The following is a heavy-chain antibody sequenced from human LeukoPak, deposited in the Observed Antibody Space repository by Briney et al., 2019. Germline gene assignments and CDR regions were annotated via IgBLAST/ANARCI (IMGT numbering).Heavy chain of an antibody. V-gene: IGHV3-21*01. D-gene: IGHD2-2*01. J-gene: IGHJ1*01. CDR2: ITSSSGYI. CDR3: ARDGDRDIVVVPAVSH. CDR1: GFTFSSYG. Sequence: GGSLRLSCAASGFTFSSYGMHWVRQAPGKGLEWVSSITSSSGYIYYSDSVKGRFTISRDNAKNSLYLQMNSLRDEDTAVYYCARDGDRDIVVVPAVSHWGQGTLVTVSS.